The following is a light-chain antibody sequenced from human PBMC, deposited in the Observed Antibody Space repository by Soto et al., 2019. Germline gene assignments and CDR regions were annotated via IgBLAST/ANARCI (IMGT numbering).Light chain of an antibody. Sequence: QSALTQPASVSGSPGQSIAISCTGTSSDVGDYNYVSWYQQHPDKAPKVMIYDVSTRPSGVSNRFSGSKSGNTASLTISGLQDEDEADYYCSSYTNSIWVFGGGTKLTVL. J-gene: IGLJ3*02. CDR1: SSDVGDYNY. CDR2: DVS. CDR3: SSYTNSIWV. V-gene: IGLV2-14*01.